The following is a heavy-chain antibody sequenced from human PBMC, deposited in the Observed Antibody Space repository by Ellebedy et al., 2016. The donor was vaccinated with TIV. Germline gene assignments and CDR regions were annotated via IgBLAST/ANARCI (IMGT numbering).Heavy chain of an antibody. CDR3: ATGGHGIGWGAFDI. CDR2: FDPEDGET. V-gene: IGHV1-24*01. CDR1: GYTLTELS. Sequence: AASVKVSCKVSGYTLTELSMHWVRQAPGKGLEWMGGFDPEDGETIYAQKFQGRVTMTEDTSTDTAYMELSSLRSEDTAVYYCATGGHGIGWGAFDIWGQGTMVTVSS. J-gene: IGHJ3*02. D-gene: IGHD5-12*01.